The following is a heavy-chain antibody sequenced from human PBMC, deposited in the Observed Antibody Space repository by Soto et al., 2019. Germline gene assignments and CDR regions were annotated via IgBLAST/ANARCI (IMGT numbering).Heavy chain of an antibody. CDR3: AAPAAKGGYYYYGMDV. D-gene: IGHD6-13*01. Sequence: GASVKVSCKASGFTFTSSAVQWVRQARGQRLEWIGWIVVGSGNTNYAQKFQERVTITRDMSTSTAYMELSSLRSEDTAVYYCAAPAAKGGYYYYGMDVWGQGTTVTVSS. V-gene: IGHV1-58*01. CDR2: IVVGSGNT. J-gene: IGHJ6*02. CDR1: GFTFTSSA.